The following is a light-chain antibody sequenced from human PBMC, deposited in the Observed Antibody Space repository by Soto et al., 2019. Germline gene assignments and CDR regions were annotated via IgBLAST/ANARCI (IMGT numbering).Light chain of an antibody. CDR1: QSISSY. CDR2: DAS. V-gene: IGKV1-13*02. CDR3: QQYNSYPGT. J-gene: IGKJ1*01. Sequence: AIQLTQSPSSLSASVGDSVTITCRASQSISSYLNWYQQKPGKAPKLLIYDASSLESGVPSRFSGSGSGTEFTLTISSLQPDDFATYYCQQYNSYPGTFGQGTKVDIK.